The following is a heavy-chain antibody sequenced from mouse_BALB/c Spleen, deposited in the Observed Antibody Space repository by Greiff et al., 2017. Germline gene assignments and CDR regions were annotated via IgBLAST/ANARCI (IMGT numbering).Heavy chain of an antibody. CDR2: ISSGSSTI. V-gene: IGHV5-17*02. J-gene: IGHJ3*01. CDR1: GFTFSSFG. CDR3: ARAYGNTWFAY. D-gene: IGHD2-10*02. Sequence: VHLVESGGGLVQPGGSRKLSCAASGFTFSSFGMHWVRQAPEKGLEWVAYISSGSSTIYYADTVKGRFTISRDNPKNTLFLQMTSLRSEDTAMYYCARAYGNTWFAYWGQGTLVTVSA.